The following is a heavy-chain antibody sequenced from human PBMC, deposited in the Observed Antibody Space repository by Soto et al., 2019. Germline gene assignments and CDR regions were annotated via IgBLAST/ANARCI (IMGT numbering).Heavy chain of an antibody. D-gene: IGHD6-6*01. CDR3: ARSIAARPLVDYGMDV. Sequence: SETLSLTCSVSGGSISSSNYYWSWTRQHPGKGLEWIGHIYYTGSSYYNPSLKSRLIMSVDTSKNQFSLKLSSVTAADTAVYYCARSIAARPLVDYGMDVWGQGTTVTVSS. V-gene: IGHV4-31*03. CDR1: GGSISSSNYY. J-gene: IGHJ6*02. CDR2: IYYTGSS.